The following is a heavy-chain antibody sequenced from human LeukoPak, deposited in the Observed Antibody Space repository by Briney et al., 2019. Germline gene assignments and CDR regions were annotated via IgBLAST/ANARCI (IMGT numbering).Heavy chain of an antibody. CDR1: GASISGSSYY. J-gene: IGHJ4*02. CDR2: VSYSGTT. Sequence: SETLSLTCSGSGASISGSSYYWGWIRQSPVKGLEWIGTVSYSGTTYYSPSLKSRVTISVDTSKNQFSLKLGAVSAADTGVYYCAVSSGWYSGFDSWGQGTVVTVSS. D-gene: IGHD6-19*01. V-gene: IGHV4-39*01. CDR3: AVSSGWYSGFDS.